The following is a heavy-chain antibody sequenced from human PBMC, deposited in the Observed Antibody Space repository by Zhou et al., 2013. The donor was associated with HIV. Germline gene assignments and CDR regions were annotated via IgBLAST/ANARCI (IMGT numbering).Heavy chain of an antibody. CDR2: IIPIFGTA. CDR1: GGTFSSYA. CDR3: ASGGTYSSSWYSPGAGTFDY. Sequence: QVQLVQSGAEVKKPGSSVKVSCKASGGTFSSYAISWVRQAPGQGLEWMGGIIPIFGTANYAQKFQGRVTITTDESMSTAYMELSSLRSEDTAVYYCASGGTYSSSWYSPGAGTFDYWGQGTLVTVSS. J-gene: IGHJ4*02. V-gene: IGHV1-69*05. D-gene: IGHD6-13*01.